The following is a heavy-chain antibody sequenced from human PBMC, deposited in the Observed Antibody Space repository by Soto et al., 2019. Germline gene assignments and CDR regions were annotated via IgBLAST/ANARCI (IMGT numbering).Heavy chain of an antibody. V-gene: IGHV1-18*01. CDR2: IRAYNGNT. CDR1: GYTFTSYG. CDR3: ASDLPAMDD. Sequence: QVQLVQSGAEVKKPGASVKVSCKASGYTFTSYGISWVRQAPGQGLEWMGWIRAYNGNTNYAQKLQGRVTITTDTSTISAYMELFSVRSDGTGVYYCASDLPAMDDWGQGTTVTVSS. J-gene: IGHJ6*02.